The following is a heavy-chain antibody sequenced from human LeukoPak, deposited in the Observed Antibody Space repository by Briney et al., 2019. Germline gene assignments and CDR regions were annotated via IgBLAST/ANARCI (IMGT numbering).Heavy chain of an antibody. CDR1: GGSISSGGYY. Sequence: PSQTLSLTCTVSGGSISSGGYYWSWIRQHPGKGLEWIGYISSSGSTNYNPSLKSRVTISKDMSKNQFSLKLSSVTAADTALYYCARVIYNTYTNNWRFDYWGQGTLVTVSS. D-gene: IGHD1-1*01. CDR2: ISSSGST. J-gene: IGHJ4*02. CDR3: ARVIYNTYTNNWRFDY. V-gene: IGHV4-31*03.